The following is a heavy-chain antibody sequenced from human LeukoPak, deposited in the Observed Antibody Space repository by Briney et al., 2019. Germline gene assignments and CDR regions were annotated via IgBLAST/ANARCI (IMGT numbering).Heavy chain of an antibody. CDR1: GYTFTSYG. V-gene: IGHV1-18*01. CDR3: ARTPGYYYYMDV. Sequence: ASVKVSCKASGYTFTSYGISWVRQAPGQGLEWVGWISAYNGNTNYAQKLQGRITMTTDTSTSTAYMELRSLRSDDTAVYYCARTPGYYYYMDVWGKGTTVTVSS. J-gene: IGHJ6*03. D-gene: IGHD2-15*01. CDR2: ISAYNGNT.